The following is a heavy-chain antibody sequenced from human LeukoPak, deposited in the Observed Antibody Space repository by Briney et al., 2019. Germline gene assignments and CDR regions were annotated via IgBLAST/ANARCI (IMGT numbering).Heavy chain of an antibody. Sequence: KPSETLSLTCAVYGGSFSGYYWSWIRQPPGKGLEWIGEINHSGSTNYNPSLKSRVTISVDTSKNQFSLKLSSVTAADTAVYYCARDGDYDFWSGYPSERVDYYYYYGMDVWGQGTTVTVSS. CDR3: ARDGDYDFWSGYPSERVDYYYYYGMDV. CDR1: GGSFSGYY. D-gene: IGHD3-3*01. CDR2: INHSGST. J-gene: IGHJ6*02. V-gene: IGHV4-34*01.